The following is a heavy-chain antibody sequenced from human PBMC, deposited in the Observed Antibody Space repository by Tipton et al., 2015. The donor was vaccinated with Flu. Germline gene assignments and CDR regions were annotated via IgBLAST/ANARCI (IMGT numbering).Heavy chain of an antibody. Sequence: QVQLVQSGAELKKPGSSVKVSCKASGGTLSNYTITWVRQAPGQGLEWMGRIIPVLRISNYAPKFQGRVKITADKSTSTAYMELSSLRSEDTAVYYCARDLFEAAGGYFYFYAMDVWGQGTMVTVSS. CDR1: GGTLSNYT. CDR2: IIPVLRIS. D-gene: IGHD6-13*01. J-gene: IGHJ6*02. CDR3: ARDLFEAAGGYFYFYAMDV. V-gene: IGHV1-69*09.